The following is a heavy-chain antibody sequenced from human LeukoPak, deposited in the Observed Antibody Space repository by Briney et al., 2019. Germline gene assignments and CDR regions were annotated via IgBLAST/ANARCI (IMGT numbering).Heavy chain of an antibody. J-gene: IGHJ4*02. CDR3: ARASTYYDFWSGYYLPYYFDY. CDR2: IYSGGST. D-gene: IGHD3-3*01. Sequence: PGGSLRLSCAASGFTVSSNYMSWVRQAPGKGLEWVSVIYSGGSTYYADSVKGRFTISRDNSKNTLYLLMNSLRAEDTAVYYCARASTYYDFWSGYYLPYYFDYWGQGTLVTVSS. V-gene: IGHV3-53*01. CDR1: GFTVSSNY.